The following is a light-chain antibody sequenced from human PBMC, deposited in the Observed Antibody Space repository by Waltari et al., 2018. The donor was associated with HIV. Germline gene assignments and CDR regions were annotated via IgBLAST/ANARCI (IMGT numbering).Light chain of an antibody. CDR2: DAS. J-gene: IGKJ3*01. Sequence: DIQMTQSPSSLSASVGDRVTITCQASQDIGNYVNWYQYKPGKAPKLLIYDASNLETGVPSRFSGGGSGTDFTFTISSLQPEDIATYYCQQYDNLLSFGPGTKVDLK. CDR3: QQYDNLLS. V-gene: IGKV1-33*01. CDR1: QDIGNY.